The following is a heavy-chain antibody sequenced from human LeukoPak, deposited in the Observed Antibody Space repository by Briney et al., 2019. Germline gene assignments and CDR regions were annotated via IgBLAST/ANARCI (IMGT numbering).Heavy chain of an antibody. CDR3: ARLASLLYMDV. CDR1: GFTFSSYG. J-gene: IGHJ6*03. Sequence: GGTLRLSCAASGFTFSSYGMSWVRQAPGKGLEWVSAISGSGGATHYADSVKGRFTISRDNSKNTLSLQMNSLRAEDTAVYYCARLASLLYMDVWGKGTTVTTSS. D-gene: IGHD6-19*01. CDR2: ISGSGGAT. V-gene: IGHV3-23*01.